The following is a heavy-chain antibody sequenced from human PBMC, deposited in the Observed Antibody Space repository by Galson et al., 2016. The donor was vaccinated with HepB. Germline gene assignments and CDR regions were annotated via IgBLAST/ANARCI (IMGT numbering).Heavy chain of an antibody. CDR2: IYYSGSS. V-gene: IGHV4-39*01. D-gene: IGHD7-27*01. CDR1: GGSITSSSHY. Sequence: SETLSLTCTVSGGSITSSSHYWGWIRQTPGKGLEWIGSIYYSGSSYYNPSLKSRVTISVDTSKNQFSLKLSSVTAADTAVYYCASQSLGFQVPSDYFDYWGQGTLVPVSS. CDR3: ASQSLGFQVPSDYFDY. J-gene: IGHJ4*02.